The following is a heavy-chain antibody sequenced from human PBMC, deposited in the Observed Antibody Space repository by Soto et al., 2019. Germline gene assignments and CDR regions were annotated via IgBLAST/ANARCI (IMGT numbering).Heavy chain of an antibody. CDR3: ARGVVGTYLYTFDI. CDR1: GGTFSSYT. J-gene: IGHJ3*02. D-gene: IGHD1-26*01. CDR2: IVPILATT. V-gene: IGHV1-69*08. Sequence: QVQLVQSGAEVKPPGSSVKVSCKASGGTFSSYTITWVRQAPGQGLEWVGRIVPILATTNYAQKFQGRVSISADKSTGTAYMELSSLRSEDTAVYYCARGVVGTYLYTFDIWGQGTLVTVSS.